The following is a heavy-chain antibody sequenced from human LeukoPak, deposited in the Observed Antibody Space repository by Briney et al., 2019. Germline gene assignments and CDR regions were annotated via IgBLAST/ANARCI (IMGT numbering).Heavy chain of an antibody. CDR1: GGSISTYY. CDR2: IHYSGST. V-gene: IGHV4-59*01. J-gene: IGHJ4*02. CDR3: AREYSSFEY. D-gene: IGHD6-13*01. Sequence: SETLSLTCTVLGGSISTYYWSWIRQPPGKGLEWIGYIHYSGSTDYNPSLRSRVTISVDTSKNQLSLKLTSVTAADTAVYYCAREYSSFEYWGQGTLVTVSS.